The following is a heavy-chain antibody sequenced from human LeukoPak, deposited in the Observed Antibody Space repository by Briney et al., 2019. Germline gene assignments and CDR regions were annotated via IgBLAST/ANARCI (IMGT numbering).Heavy chain of an antibody. J-gene: IGHJ4*02. CDR1: GGTFSSYA. D-gene: IGHD3-10*01. CDR2: IIPIFGTA. V-gene: IGHV1-69*01. CDR3: ARVSANTYYYGSGSYQYFDY. Sequence: ASVKVSRKASGGTFSSYAISWVRQAPGQGLEWMGGIIPIFGTANYAQKFQGRVTITADESTSTAYMELSSLRSEDTAVYYCARVSANTYYYGSGSYQYFDYWGQGTLVTVSS.